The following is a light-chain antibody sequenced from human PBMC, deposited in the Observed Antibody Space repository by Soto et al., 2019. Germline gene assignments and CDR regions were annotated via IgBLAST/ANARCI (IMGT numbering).Light chain of an antibody. CDR2: GAA. CDR3: YQYGNSPPHT. J-gene: IGKJ2*01. Sequence: EVVLTQSPGTLSLSPGERATLSCRASQSVSSSYLAWYQQKPGQAPRLLIYGAASRATGIPDRFSGSGSGADVSIPISRRQEHEFAVNFYYQYGNSPPHTFGQGTKVEIK. V-gene: IGKV3-20*01. CDR1: QSVSSSY.